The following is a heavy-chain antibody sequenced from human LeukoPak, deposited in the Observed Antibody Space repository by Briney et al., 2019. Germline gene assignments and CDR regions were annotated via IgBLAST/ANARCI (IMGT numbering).Heavy chain of an antibody. CDR3: ARQPQWLVRLYYYYYMDV. CDR1: GGSFSGYY. CDR2: INHSGST. D-gene: IGHD6-19*01. J-gene: IGHJ6*03. V-gene: IGHV4-34*01. Sequence: SETLSLTCAVYGGSFSGYYWSWIRPPPGKGLEWIGEINHSGSTNYNPSLKSRVTISVDTSKNQFSLKLSSVTAADTAVYYCARQPQWLVRLYYYYYMDVWGKGTTVTISS.